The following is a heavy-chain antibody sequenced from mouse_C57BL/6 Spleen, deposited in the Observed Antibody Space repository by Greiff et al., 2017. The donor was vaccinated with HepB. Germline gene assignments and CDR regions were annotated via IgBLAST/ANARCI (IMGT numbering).Heavy chain of an antibody. CDR2: IYPGDGDT. CDR3: ARPRYYYGSSPYWYFDV. J-gene: IGHJ1*03. V-gene: IGHV1-82*01. CDR1: GYAFSSSW. Sequence: VQLQQSGPELVKPGASVKISCKASGYAFSSSWMNWVKQRPGKGLEWIGRIYPGDGDTNYNGKFKGKATLTADKSSSTAYMQLSSLTSEDSAVYVCARPRYYYGSSPYWYFDVWGTGTTVTVSS. D-gene: IGHD1-1*01.